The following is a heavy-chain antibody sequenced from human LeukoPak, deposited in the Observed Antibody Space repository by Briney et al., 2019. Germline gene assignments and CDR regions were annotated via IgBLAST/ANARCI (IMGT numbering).Heavy chain of an antibody. J-gene: IGHJ4*02. CDR1: GFTFSSYA. CDR3: ARAGIVATIPDY. V-gene: IGHV3-64*01. Sequence: GGSLRLSCAASGFTFSSYAMHWVRQAPGKGLEYVSAISSNGGSTYYANSVKGRFTISRDNSKNTLYLQMGSLRAEDMAVYYCARAGIVATIPDYWGQGTLVTVSS. CDR2: ISSNGGST. D-gene: IGHD5-12*01.